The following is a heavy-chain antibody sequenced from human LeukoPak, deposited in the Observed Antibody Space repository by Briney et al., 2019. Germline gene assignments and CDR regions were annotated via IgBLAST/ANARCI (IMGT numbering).Heavy chain of an antibody. Sequence: GVLRLSCAASGFTFSSYWMSWVRQAPGKGLEWVANIKQDGSEKYYVDSVKGRFTISRDNAKNSLYLQMNSLRAEDTAVYYCARAEVGYCSSTSCYYYYGIDVWGQGTTVTVSS. CDR2: IKQDGSEK. CDR1: GFTFSSYW. CDR3: ARAEVGYCSSTSCYYYYGIDV. J-gene: IGHJ6*02. V-gene: IGHV3-7*01. D-gene: IGHD2-2*01.